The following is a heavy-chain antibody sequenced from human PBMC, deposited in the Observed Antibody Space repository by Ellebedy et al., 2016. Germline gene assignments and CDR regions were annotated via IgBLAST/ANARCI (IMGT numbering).Heavy chain of an antibody. J-gene: IGHJ5*02. CDR2: ITTPGGTI. CDR1: GFTFTSSS. CDR3: GKNSKEFRS. V-gene: IGHV3-23*01. Sequence: GGSLRLSCAASGFTFTSSSMSWVRQAPGKGLEWVSSITTPGGTIFYADSVKGRFTISRDNSNNTLYLQMNSLRADDTALYYCGKNSKEFRSWGQGTLVTVSS.